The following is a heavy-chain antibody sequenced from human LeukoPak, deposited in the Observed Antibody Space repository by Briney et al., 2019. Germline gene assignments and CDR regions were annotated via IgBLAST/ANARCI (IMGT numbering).Heavy chain of an antibody. D-gene: IGHD1-26*01. CDR3: VRHGGSYFIY. CDR2: IHSSGNT. V-gene: IGHV4-59*08. Sequence: SETLSLTCTVSGGSISGYYWSWIRQPPGKALEWIGYIHSSGNTVYNPSLKSRVTIAVDTPKNQFSLKLSSVTAVDTAIYYCVRHGGSYFIYWGQGTLVTVSS. J-gene: IGHJ4*02. CDR1: GGSISGYY.